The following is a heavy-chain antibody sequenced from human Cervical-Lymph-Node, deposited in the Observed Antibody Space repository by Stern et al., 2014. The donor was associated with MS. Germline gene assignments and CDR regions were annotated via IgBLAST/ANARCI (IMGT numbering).Heavy chain of an antibody. CDR3: TKDTYGPEDY. D-gene: IGHD3-10*01. CDR1: GFTFRNYW. Sequence: EVQLVESGGGLVQPGGSLRLSWAASGFTFRNYWIHWVRQGPGQGLVWVERIKRDGTAITHADSVKGRFTISRDNAKNTLYLQMNSLRVEDTAVYYCTKDTYGPEDYWGQGTSVTVSS. V-gene: IGHV3-74*02. J-gene: IGHJ4*02. CDR2: IKRDGTAI.